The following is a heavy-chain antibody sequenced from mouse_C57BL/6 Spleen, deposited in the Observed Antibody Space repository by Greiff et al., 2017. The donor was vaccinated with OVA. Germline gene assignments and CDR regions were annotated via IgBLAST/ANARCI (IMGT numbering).Heavy chain of an antibody. J-gene: IGHJ2*01. Sequence: VQLQQSGPELVKPGASVKISCKASGYAFSSSWMNWVKQRPGKGLEWIGRIYPGDGDTNYNGKFKGKATLTADKSSSTAYMQLSSLTSEDSAVYFCARAGSSGSLDYWGQGTTLTVSS. CDR1: GYAFSSSW. V-gene: IGHV1-82*01. D-gene: IGHD3-2*02. CDR3: ARAGSSGSLDY. CDR2: IYPGDGDT.